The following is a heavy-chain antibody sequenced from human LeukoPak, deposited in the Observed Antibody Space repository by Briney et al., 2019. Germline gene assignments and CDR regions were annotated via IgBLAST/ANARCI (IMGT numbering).Heavy chain of an antibody. CDR2: ISSSSSYI. D-gene: IGHD3-22*01. Sequence: PGGSLRLSCAASGFTFSSYSMNWVRQAPGKGLEWVSSISSSSSYIYYADSVKGRFTISRDNAKNSLYLQMNSLRAEDTALYYCARGRDYYDSSGYLDAFDIWGQGTMVTVSS. V-gene: IGHV3-21*04. CDR3: ARGRDYYDSSGYLDAFDI. CDR1: GFTFSSYS. J-gene: IGHJ3*02.